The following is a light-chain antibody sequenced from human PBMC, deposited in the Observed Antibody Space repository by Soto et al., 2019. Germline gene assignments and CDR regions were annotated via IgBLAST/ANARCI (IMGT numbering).Light chain of an antibody. CDR3: QSYDSTTVI. CDR1: SSDVGSYNL. V-gene: IGLV2-23*02. J-gene: IGLJ2*01. Sequence: QSVLTQPASVSGSPGQSITISCTGTSSDVGSYNLVSWYQQHPGKAPKVMIYEVTKRPSGVSDHFSGSKSGNTASLTISGLQAEDEADYYCQSYDSTTVIFGGGTKLTVL. CDR2: EVT.